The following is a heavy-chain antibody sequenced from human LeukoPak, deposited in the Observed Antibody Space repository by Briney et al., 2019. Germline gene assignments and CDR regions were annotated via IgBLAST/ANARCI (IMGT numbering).Heavy chain of an antibody. D-gene: IGHD5-18*01. CDR2: IYPGDSDT. V-gene: IGHV5-51*01. CDR3: ARRDTAMVTN. Sequence: KVSCKGSGYSFTSYWIGWVRQMPGKGLEWRGIIYPGDSDTRYSPSFQGQVTISADKSISPAYLQWSSLKASDTAMYYCARRDTAMVTNWGQGTLVTVSS. J-gene: IGHJ4*02. CDR1: GYSFTSYW.